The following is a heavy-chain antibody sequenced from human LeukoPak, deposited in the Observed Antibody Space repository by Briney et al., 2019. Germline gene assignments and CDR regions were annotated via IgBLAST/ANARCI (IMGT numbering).Heavy chain of an antibody. Sequence: GESLKISCKGSGYSFTSYWIGWVRQMPGKGLEWMGIIYPGDSDTRYSPSFQGQVTTSADKSISTAYLQWSSLKASDTAMYYCARPTAYYYGSGSYYNGVFDIWGQGKMVTVS. CDR3: ARPTAYYYGSGSYYNGVFDI. V-gene: IGHV5-51*01. D-gene: IGHD3-10*01. CDR1: GYSFTSYW. J-gene: IGHJ3*02. CDR2: IYPGDSDT.